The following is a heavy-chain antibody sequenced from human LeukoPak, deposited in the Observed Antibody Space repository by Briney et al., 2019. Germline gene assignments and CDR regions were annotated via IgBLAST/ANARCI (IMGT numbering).Heavy chain of an antibody. D-gene: IGHD3-10*01. J-gene: IGHJ5*02. Sequence: PGGSLRLSCAASEFTFSTYWMTWVRQAPGKGLEWVANINQDGSETYYVDSVKGRSTISRDNAKNSLYLQMNSLRAEDTAVYYCAIGVSGRRWASDPWGQGTLVTVSS. CDR3: AIGVSGRRWASDP. V-gene: IGHV3-7*01. CDR1: EFTFSTYW. CDR2: INQDGSET.